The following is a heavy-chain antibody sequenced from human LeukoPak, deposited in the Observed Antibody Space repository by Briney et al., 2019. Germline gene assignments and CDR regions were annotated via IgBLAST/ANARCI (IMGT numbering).Heavy chain of an antibody. CDR2: INSVGSST. CDR1: GFTFSSYW. D-gene: IGHD3-16*01. J-gene: IGHJ4*02. V-gene: IGHV3-74*01. CDR3: ARLPDGGDGYFEY. Sequence: GGSLRLSCAASGFTFSSYWMHWVRQVPGTGLVWVSRINSVGSSTSYAESVEGRFTISRDNAKNTLYLQMNSLRAEDTAVYYCARLPDGGDGYFEYWGQGTLVTVSS.